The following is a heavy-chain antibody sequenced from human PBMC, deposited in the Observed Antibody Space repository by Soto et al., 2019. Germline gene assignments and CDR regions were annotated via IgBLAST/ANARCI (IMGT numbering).Heavy chain of an antibody. CDR1: GYTFTGYY. J-gene: IGHJ5*02. Sequence: QVQLVQSGAEVKKPGASVKVSCKASGYTFTGYYMHWVRQAPGQGLEWMGWINPNSGGTNYAQKFQGWVTMTRDTSLSAAYMELSRLRSDDTAVYYCARGIGTNTSTLSTFGVVITSGNWFDPWGQGTLVTVSS. D-gene: IGHD3-3*01. CDR2: INPNSGGT. V-gene: IGHV1-2*04. CDR3: ARGIGTNTSTLSTFGVVITSGNWFDP.